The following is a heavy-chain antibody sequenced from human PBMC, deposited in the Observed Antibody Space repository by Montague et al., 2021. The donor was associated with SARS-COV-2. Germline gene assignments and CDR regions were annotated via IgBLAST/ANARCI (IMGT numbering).Heavy chain of an antibody. Sequence: SETLSLTCTVSGASVGSSDWGWIRQSPGKGLEWIGYFYSVGSTDYNPSLKSRATISRDASKNQFSLKVRSVTAADTAVYYCARETMTAAALDIWGQGTMATVSS. V-gene: IGHV4-59*02. CDR1: GASVGSSD. J-gene: IGHJ3*02. D-gene: IGHD6-25*01. CDR2: FYSVGST. CDR3: ARETMTAAALDI.